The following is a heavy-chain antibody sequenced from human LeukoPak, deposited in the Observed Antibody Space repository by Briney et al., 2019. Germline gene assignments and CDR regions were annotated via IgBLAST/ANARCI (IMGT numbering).Heavy chain of an antibody. D-gene: IGHD2-15*01. Sequence: KPGGSLRLSCAASGFTFSDYYMSWIRQAPGKGLEWVSYISSSGSTIYYADSVKGRFTISRDNAKNSLYLQMNSLRAEDTAVYYCARESCSGGSCYPTAFDYWGQGTLVTVSS. CDR1: GFTFSDYY. J-gene: IGHJ4*02. CDR3: ARESCSGGSCYPTAFDY. CDR2: ISSSGSTI. V-gene: IGHV3-11*04.